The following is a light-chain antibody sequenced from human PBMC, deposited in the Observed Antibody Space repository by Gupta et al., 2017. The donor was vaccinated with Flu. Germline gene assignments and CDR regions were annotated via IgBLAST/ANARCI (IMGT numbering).Light chain of an antibody. V-gene: IGLV1-51*02. CDR1: NPNQEDAY. Sequence: TTACSGINPNQEDAYISLYQQVPETTPELLIFETNKRPSVIPVRFFASKSGTAATLDITGLQTGDEAVYFCGTWDGGLSAWVFGGGTKLTVL. CDR2: ETN. CDR3: GTWDGGLSAWV. J-gene: IGLJ3*02.